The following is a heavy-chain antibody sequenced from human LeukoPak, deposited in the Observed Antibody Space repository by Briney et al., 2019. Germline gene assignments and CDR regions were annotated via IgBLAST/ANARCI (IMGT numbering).Heavy chain of an antibody. CDR1: GGSFSSCSYY. D-gene: IGHD1-26*01. V-gene: IGHV4-39*01. J-gene: IGHJ3*02. CDR2: IYCSGST. Sequence: SETLSLTCAVSGGSFSSCSYYWGWIRQPPGKGLEWIGSIYCSGSTYSNPSLKSRVTISVDTSKNQFSLKLSSVTAADTAVYYCARRPGSYSENYAFDIWGQGTMVTVSS. CDR3: ARRPGSYSENYAFDI.